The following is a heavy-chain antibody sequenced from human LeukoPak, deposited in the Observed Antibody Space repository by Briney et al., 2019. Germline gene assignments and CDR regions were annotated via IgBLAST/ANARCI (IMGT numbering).Heavy chain of an antibody. CDR3: ARDRGSTMVRSFDI. CDR1: GFIFSSYE. D-gene: IGHD4/OR15-4a*01. CDR2: ISSSGSTM. V-gene: IGHV3-48*03. J-gene: IGHJ3*02. Sequence: GGSLRLSCAASGFIFSSYEMNWVRQGPGQGLEWVSYISSSGSTMDYADSVKGRFTISRDNAKSSLYLQMNSLRAEDTALYYCARDRGSTMVRSFDIWGQGTVVTVSS.